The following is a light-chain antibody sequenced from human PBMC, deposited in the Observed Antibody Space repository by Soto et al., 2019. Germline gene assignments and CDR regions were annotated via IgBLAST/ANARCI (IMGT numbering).Light chain of an antibody. J-gene: IGKJ1*01. CDR2: AAS. V-gene: IGKV1-12*01. CDR1: QDIGRR. Sequence: DIQMTQSPSFVSAAIGYRVTITCRASQDIGRRLAWFQQKPGKAPKYLIQAASSLQGGVPSTFSGSGSGTDVTLTINTLHPEEGATYYGLQVYSFPRTFGQGNKVDIK. CDR3: LQVYSFPRT.